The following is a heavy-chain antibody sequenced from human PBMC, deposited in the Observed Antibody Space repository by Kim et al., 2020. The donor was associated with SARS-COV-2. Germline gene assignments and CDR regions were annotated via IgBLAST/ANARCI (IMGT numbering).Heavy chain of an antibody. CDR2: IYYSGST. CDR1: GGSISSYY. Sequence: SETLSLTCTVSGGSISSYYWSWIRQPPGKGLEWIGYIYYSGSTNYNPSLKSRVTISVETSKNQFSLKLSSVTAADTAVYYCARDLGYCSGGSCSQGAFDIWGQGTMVTVSS. CDR3: ARDLGYCSGGSCSQGAFDI. V-gene: IGHV4-59*13. D-gene: IGHD2-15*01. J-gene: IGHJ3*02.